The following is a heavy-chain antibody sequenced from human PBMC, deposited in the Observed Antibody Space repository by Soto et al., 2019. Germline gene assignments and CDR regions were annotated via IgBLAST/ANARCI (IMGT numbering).Heavy chain of an antibody. Sequence: SETLSLTCTVSGGSISSGGYYWNWIRQYPGKGLEWIGYIHYSGSTYYNPSLKSRVTISLDTSKNQLSLQLNSVTPDDTAVYYCVRLRGNSWLDSWGQGILVTVSS. CDR1: GGSISSGGYY. V-gene: IGHV4-31*03. J-gene: IGHJ5*01. CDR3: VRLRGNSWLDS. CDR2: IHYSGST.